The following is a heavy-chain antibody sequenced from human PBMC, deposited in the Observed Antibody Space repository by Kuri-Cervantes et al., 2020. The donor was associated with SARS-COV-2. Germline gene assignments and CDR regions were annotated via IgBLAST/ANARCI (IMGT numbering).Heavy chain of an antibody. J-gene: IGHJ6*02. D-gene: IGHD2-15*01. CDR1: GCPISSYY. V-gene: IGHV4-59*01. CDR3: ARGDCSGGSCYGMDV. CDR2: IYYSGST. Sequence: SCTVSGCPISSYYWSLIRQPPGKGLEWIGYIYYSGSTNYNPSLKSRVTISVDTPKNQFSLKLSSVTAADTAVYYFARGDCSGGSCYGMDVWGQGTTVTVSS.